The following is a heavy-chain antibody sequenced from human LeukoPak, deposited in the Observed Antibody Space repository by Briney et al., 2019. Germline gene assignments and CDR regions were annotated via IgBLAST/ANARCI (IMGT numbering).Heavy chain of an antibody. D-gene: IGHD2-15*01. CDR3: LGYCSGGNCYSGGY. Sequence: GGSLRLSRAASGFTFSSYAMSWVRQAPGKGLEWVSTISNSGGSTYYADSVKGRCTISRDNSKNTQSLQMNSLRTEDTAVYYCLGYCSGGNCYSGGYWGQGTLVTVSS. J-gene: IGHJ4*02. CDR2: ISNSGGST. V-gene: IGHV3-23*01. CDR1: GFTFSSYA.